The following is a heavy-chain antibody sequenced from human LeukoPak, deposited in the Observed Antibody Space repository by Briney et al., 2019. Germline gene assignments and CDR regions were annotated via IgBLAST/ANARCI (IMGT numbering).Heavy chain of an antibody. CDR3: ARDSVLRFLEWLSVSYYYYYMDV. Sequence: ASVKISCKASGYTFTGYCMHWVRQAPGQGLEWMGWINPNSGGTNYAQKFQGRVTMTRDTSISTAYMELSRLRSDDTAVYYCARDSVLRFLEWLSVSYYYYYMDVWGKGTTVTVSS. V-gene: IGHV1-2*02. D-gene: IGHD3-3*01. CDR1: GYTFTGYC. J-gene: IGHJ6*03. CDR2: INPNSGGT.